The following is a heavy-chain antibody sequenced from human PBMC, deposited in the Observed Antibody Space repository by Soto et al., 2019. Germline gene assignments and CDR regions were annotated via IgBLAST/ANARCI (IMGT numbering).Heavy chain of an antibody. CDR2: IRSKANSYAT. D-gene: IGHD4-17*01. V-gene: IGHV3-73*01. Sequence: EVQLVESGGGLVQPGGSLKLSCAASGFTFSGSAMHWVRQASGKGLEWVGRIRSKANSYATAYAASVKGRFTISRDDSKNPAYLQMNSLKTEDTAVYYCTMTTVTTWGYSGQGTLVTVSS. J-gene: IGHJ4*02. CDR3: TMTTVTTWGY. CDR1: GFTFSGSA.